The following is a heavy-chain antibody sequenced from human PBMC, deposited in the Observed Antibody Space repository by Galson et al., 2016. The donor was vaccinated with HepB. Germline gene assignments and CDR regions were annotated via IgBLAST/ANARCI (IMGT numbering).Heavy chain of an antibody. J-gene: IGHJ4*02. V-gene: IGHV3-53*01. CDR2: IHSGGGA. D-gene: IGHD1-1*01. CDR1: GFILSAYY. Sequence: SLRLSCAASGFILSAYYMPWVRQASGKGLEWVSFIHSGGGAYYTHSVKGRFTISTDNSKNTLYLQMNSLRAEDTAIYYCARGGPHNNYFDYWGQGTLVTVSS. CDR3: ARGGPHNNYFDY.